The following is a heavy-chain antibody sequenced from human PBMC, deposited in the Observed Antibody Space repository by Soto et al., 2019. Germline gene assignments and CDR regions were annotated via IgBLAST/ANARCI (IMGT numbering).Heavy chain of an antibody. V-gene: IGHV3-23*01. CDR3: AKGALSTYFD. CDR1: EFTFSNYA. D-gene: IGHD3-9*01. Sequence: EVQLLESGGGLVQPGGSLRLSCAASEFTFSNYAMSWVRQAPGKGLGWVSSIGSGGSPTYYADSAKGRFTISRDNSKNTLYLQMNSLRAEDTAVYYCAKGALSTYFDWGQGTLVTVSS. J-gene: IGHJ4*02. CDR2: IGSGGSPT.